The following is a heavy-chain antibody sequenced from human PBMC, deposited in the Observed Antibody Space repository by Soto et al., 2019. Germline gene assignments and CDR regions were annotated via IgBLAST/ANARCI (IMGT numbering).Heavy chain of an antibody. CDR2: ISGHNGNT. CDR1: GYGFTTYG. Sequence: QVHLVQSGAEVKKPGASVKVSCKGSGYGFTTYGITWVRQAPGQGLEWMAWISGHNGNTNYAQKVKGRVTVTRDTSTSTAYMELRSLRTADTDVYYCARGTYGDSWGQGALVTVSS. V-gene: IGHV1-18*01. J-gene: IGHJ4*02. CDR3: ARGTYGDS. D-gene: IGHD4-17*01.